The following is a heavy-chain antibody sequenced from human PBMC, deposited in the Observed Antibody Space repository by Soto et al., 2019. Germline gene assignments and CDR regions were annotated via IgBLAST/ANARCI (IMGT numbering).Heavy chain of an antibody. J-gene: IGHJ4*02. CDR3: AKDQSLYGDYDDHYFDY. V-gene: IGHV3-30*18. Sequence: QVQLVESGGGVVQPGRSLRLSCAASGFTFSSYGMHWVRQAPGKGLEWVAVISYDGSNKYYADSVKGRFTISRDNSKNTLYLQMNSLRAEDTAVYYCAKDQSLYGDYDDHYFDYWGQGTLVTVSS. CDR2: ISYDGSNK. D-gene: IGHD4-17*01. CDR1: GFTFSSYG.